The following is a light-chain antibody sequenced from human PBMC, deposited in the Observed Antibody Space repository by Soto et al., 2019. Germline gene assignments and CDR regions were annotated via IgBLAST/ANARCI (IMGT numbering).Light chain of an antibody. CDR1: QSVGYW. CDR2: DAS. Sequence: DIQMTQSPSTLSASVGDRVTITCRASQSVGYWLAWYQQKPGKAPKLLIYDASTLESGVPSRFSGSGSGTKFTLTIASLQPDDFATYYCQQYETFSGTFGPGTKVDI. J-gene: IGKJ1*01. CDR3: QQYETFSGT. V-gene: IGKV1-5*01.